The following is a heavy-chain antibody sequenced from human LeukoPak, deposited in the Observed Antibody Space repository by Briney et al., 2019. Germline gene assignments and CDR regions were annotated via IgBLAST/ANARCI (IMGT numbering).Heavy chain of an antibody. V-gene: IGHV3-30*02. CDR1: GFTFSGYG. J-gene: IGHJ4*02. CDR3: ASRRDGYSYYFDY. D-gene: IGHD5-24*01. Sequence: GGSLRLSCAASGFTFSGYGMHWVRQVPGKGLEWVAFIRYDGSNKYYADSVKGRFTISRDNSKNTLYLQMNSLRAEDTAVYYCASRRDGYSYYFDYWGQGTLVTVSS. CDR2: IRYDGSNK.